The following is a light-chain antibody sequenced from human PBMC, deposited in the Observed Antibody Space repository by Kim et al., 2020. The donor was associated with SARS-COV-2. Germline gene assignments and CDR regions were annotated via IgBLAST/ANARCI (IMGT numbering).Light chain of an antibody. V-gene: IGKV1-5*01. CDR1: QSISNW. J-gene: IGKJ1*01. CDR2: DAS. CDR3: QQYNGYPWT. Sequence: ASVGERVTTTCRASQSISNWLAWYQQKPGEVPKLLIYDASSLESGVPSRFSGSGSGTGFTLTISSLQPNDFATYYCQQYNGYPWTFGQGTKVDI.